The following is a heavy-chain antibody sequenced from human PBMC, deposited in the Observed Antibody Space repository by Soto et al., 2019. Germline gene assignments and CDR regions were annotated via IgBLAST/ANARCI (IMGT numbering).Heavy chain of an antibody. CDR2: IGYDGSNK. CDR3: ARDPNLLDIAGHVAFDF. J-gene: IGHJ4*02. V-gene: IGHV3-33*01. CDR1: GFTFGSYG. D-gene: IGHD5-12*01. Sequence: PGGSLRLSCAAAGFTFGSYGVHWVRQAPGKGLEWVAVIGYDGSNKYYADSVKGRFTIARDNSKNTLYLQMNSLRAEDTAVYYCARDPNLLDIAGHVAFDFWGQGTLVTVSS.